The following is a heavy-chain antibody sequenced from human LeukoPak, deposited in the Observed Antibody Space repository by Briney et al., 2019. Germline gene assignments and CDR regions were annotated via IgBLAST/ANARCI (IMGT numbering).Heavy chain of an antibody. CDR3: ARLFTRAWEYRYGMDV. V-gene: IGHV4-39*02. CDR2: IYIDGIT. Sequence: SETLSLTCTVSGGSIRTDGSYWAWIRQPPGKGLEWIGSIYIDGITHYNSSLQSRVTLSIDASKNHFSLRLTSVTAADTAVFYCARLFTRAWEYRYGMDVWGQGTAVTVSS. J-gene: IGHJ6*02. CDR1: GGSIRTDGSY. D-gene: IGHD1-26*01.